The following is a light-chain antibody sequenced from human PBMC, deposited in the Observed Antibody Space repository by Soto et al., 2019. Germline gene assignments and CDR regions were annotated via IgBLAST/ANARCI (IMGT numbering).Light chain of an antibody. J-gene: IGKJ2*01. V-gene: IGKV1-39*01. CDR2: ATS. CDR3: QQSYSLPYT. Sequence: DIQMTQSPSSLSASVGDRVTITCRASQSISSHLNWYQQKPGKAPKLLIYATSSLQSGVPPRFSGSGSGTDFTLTISSLQPEDFATYSCQQSYSLPYTFGQGTKLEIK. CDR1: QSISSH.